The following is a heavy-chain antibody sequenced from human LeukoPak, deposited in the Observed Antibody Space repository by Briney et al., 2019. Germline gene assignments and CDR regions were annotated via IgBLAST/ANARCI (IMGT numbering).Heavy chain of an antibody. J-gene: IGHJ5*02. CDR3: AKYYYGSGSYSKNWFDP. CDR2: ISGSGGST. V-gene: IGHV3-23*01. D-gene: IGHD3-10*01. Sequence: GGSLRLSCAASGFTFSSYGMSWVRQAPGKGLEWVSAISGSGGSTYYADSVKGRFTISRDNSKNTLYLQMNSLRAEDTAVYYCAKYYYGSGSYSKNWFDPWGQGTLVTVSS. CDR1: GFTFSSYG.